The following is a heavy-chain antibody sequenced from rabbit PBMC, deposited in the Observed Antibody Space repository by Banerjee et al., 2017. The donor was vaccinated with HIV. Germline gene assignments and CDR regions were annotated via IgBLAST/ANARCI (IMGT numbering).Heavy chain of an antibody. Sequence: QSLEESGGGLVQPGGTLTLTCTASGFSLSINAMCWVRQAPGKGLEWIAWIDAGSGGTTYYASWVNGRFTISKTSSATVTLQMTSLTAADTATYFCARDAGSSSTGDYFKLWGQGTLVTVS. J-gene: IGHJ4*01. CDR2: IDAGSGGTT. CDR1: GFSLSINA. CDR3: ARDAGSSSTGDYFKL. D-gene: IGHD8-1*01. V-gene: IGHV1S40*01.